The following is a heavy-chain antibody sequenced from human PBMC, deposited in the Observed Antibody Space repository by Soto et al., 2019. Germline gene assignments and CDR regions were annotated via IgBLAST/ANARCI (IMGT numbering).Heavy chain of an antibody. Sequence: PSETLSLTCTVSGGSISSGDYYWSWIRQPPGKGLEWIGYIYYSGSTYYNPSLKSRVTISVDTSKNQFSLKLSSVTAADTAVYYCASRIVSIAARSAYFDYWGQGTLVTVSS. V-gene: IGHV4-30-4*01. CDR2: IYYSGST. CDR3: ASRIVSIAARSAYFDY. J-gene: IGHJ4*02. D-gene: IGHD6-6*01. CDR1: GGSISSGDYY.